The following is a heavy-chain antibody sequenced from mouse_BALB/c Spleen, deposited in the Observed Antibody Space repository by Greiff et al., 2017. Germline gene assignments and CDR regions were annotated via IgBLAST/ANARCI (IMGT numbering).Heavy chain of an antibody. D-gene: IGHD2-1*01. J-gene: IGHJ4*01. CDR3: AGNLYAMDY. CDR1: GYSITSDYA. CDR2: ISYSGST. Sequence: EVQLQQSGPGLVKPSQSLSLTCTVTGYSITSDYAWNWIRQFPGNKLEWMGYISYSGSTSYNPSLKSRISITRDTSKNQFFLQLNSVTTEDTATYYCAGNLYAMDYWGQGTSVTVSS. V-gene: IGHV3-2*02.